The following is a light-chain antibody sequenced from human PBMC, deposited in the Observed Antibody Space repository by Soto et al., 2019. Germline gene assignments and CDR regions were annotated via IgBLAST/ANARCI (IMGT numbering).Light chain of an antibody. V-gene: IGKV1-6*01. J-gene: IGKJ1*01. CDR3: LQDYTYTWT. CDR2: GAS. CDR1: QGISNE. Sequence: IQMTQYPSSLSASVGDRVTITCWASQGISNELGWYQQRPGKAPKVLIYGASNLQSGVPSRFSGSAYGTDFTITISSMQTEDFETYYCLQDYTYTWTFGHGTKVDIK.